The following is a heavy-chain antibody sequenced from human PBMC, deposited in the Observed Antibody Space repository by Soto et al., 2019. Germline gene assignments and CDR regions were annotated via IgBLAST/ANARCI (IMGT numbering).Heavy chain of an antibody. CDR2: ISYDGSNK. Sequence: GGSLRLSCAASGFTFSSYGMHWVRQAPGKGLEWVAVISYDGSNKYYADSVKGRFTISRDNSKNTLYLQMNSLRAEDTTVYYCAKEVDSSTAGTYYYYGMDVWAKGPRSPSP. J-gene: IGHJ6*02. D-gene: IGHD2-2*01. V-gene: IGHV3-30*18. CDR3: AKEVDSSTAGTYYYYGMDV. CDR1: GFTFSSYG.